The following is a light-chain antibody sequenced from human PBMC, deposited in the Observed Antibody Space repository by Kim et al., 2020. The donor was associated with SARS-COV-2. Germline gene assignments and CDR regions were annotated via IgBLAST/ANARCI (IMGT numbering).Light chain of an antibody. CDR2: GNS. J-gene: IGLJ2*01. CDR3: QSYDSSLSGSVV. Sequence: VTISCTGSSSNIGAGYDVHWYQQLPGTAPKLLIYGNSNRPAGVPDRFSGSKSGTSASLAITGLQAEDEADYYCQSYDSSLSGSVVFGGGTQLTVL. V-gene: IGLV1-40*01. CDR1: SSNIGAGYD.